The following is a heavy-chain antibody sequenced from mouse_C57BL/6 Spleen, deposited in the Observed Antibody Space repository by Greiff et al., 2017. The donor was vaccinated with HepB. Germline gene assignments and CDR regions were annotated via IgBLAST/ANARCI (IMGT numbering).Heavy chain of an antibody. D-gene: IGHD3-2*02. CDR2: ISSGSSTI. J-gene: IGHJ4*01. Sequence: EVQLVESGGGLVKPGGSLKLSCAASGFTFSDYGMHWVRQAPEKGLEWVAYISSGSSTIYYADTVKGRFTISRDNAKNTLFLQMTSLRSEDTAMYYCARGQLRLRDYYAMDYWGQGTSVTVSS. V-gene: IGHV5-17*01. CDR1: GFTFSDYG. CDR3: ARGQLRLRDYYAMDY.